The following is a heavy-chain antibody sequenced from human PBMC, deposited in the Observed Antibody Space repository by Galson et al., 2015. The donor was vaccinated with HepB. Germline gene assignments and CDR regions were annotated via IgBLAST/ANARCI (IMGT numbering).Heavy chain of an antibody. CDR1: GGSISGSTYY. Sequence: ETLSLTCTVSGGSISGSTYYWGWVRQPPEKGLEWIGSISYSGTTYYNPSLKGRVTMSVDTSKNQFSLRLTSVTAADTAVYYCARRLGQSTVITPGEYWGQGTLVTVSS. V-gene: IGHV4-39*01. CDR2: ISYSGTT. J-gene: IGHJ4*02. CDR3: ARRLGQSTVITPGEY. D-gene: IGHD4-17*01.